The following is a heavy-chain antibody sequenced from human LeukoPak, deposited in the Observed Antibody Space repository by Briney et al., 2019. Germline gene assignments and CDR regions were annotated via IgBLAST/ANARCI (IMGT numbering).Heavy chain of an antibody. CDR2: ISAYNGNT. D-gene: IGHD7-27*01. V-gene: IGHV1-18*04. CDR1: GYTFTSYS. Sequence: GASVKVSCKASGYTFTSYSISWVRQAPGQGLEWMGWISAYNGNTNYAQKLQGRVTMTTDTSTSTAYMELRSLRSDDTAVYYCARVLGLRSQYYFDYWGQGTLVTVSS. CDR3: ARVLGLRSQYYFDY. J-gene: IGHJ4*02.